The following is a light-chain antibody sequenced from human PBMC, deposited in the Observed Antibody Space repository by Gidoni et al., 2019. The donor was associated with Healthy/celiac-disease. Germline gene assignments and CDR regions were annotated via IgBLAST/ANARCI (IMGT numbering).Light chain of an antibody. CDR2: DAS. CDR3: QQYDNLPT. J-gene: IGKJ5*01. V-gene: IGKV1-33*01. CDR1: QDISNY. Sequence: DLPMTPSPSSLSASVGDRVTITCQASQDISNYLNWYQQKPGKAPKLLIYDASNLETGVPSRFSGSGSGTDFTFTISSLQPEDIATYYCQQYDNLPTFGQGTRLEIK.